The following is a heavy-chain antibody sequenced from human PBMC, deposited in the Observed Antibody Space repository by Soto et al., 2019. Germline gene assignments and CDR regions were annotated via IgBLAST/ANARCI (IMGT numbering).Heavy chain of an antibody. CDR3: AKDTYYHDSSGYYIFDC. CDR1: GFTFSSFG. D-gene: IGHD3-22*01. Sequence: PGGSLRLSCGASGFTFSSFGMHWVRQAPGKGLEWVAHISYDGNNKHYTDSVKGRFTISRDNSENTLYLQMDSLSGEDAAVYYCAKDTYYHDSSGYYIFDCWGQGT. CDR2: ISYDGNNK. J-gene: IGHJ4*02. V-gene: IGHV3-30*18.